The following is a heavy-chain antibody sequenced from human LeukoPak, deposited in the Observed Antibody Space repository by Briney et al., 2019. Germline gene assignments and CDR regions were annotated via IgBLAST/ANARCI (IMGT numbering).Heavy chain of an antibody. CDR1: GYTFTSYY. Sequence: ASVKVSCKASGYTFTSYYMHWVRQAPGQGLEWMGIINPSGGSTSYAQKFQGRVTMTRDMSTSTVYMELSSPRSEDTAVYYCAREAQTHDAFDIWGQGTMVTVSS. V-gene: IGHV1-46*01. CDR3: AREAQTHDAFDI. CDR2: INPSGGST. J-gene: IGHJ3*02.